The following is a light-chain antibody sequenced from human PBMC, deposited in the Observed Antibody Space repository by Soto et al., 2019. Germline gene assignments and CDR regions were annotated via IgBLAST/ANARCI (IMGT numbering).Light chain of an antibody. CDR3: QQRSNWPPIT. CDR1: QSVSSY. CDR2: DAS. J-gene: IGKJ5*01. V-gene: IGKV3-11*01. Sequence: EIVLTQSPATLSLSPGERATLSCRASQSVSSYLAWYQQKPGQAPRLLIYDASNRATGIPVRFSGSGSGTDFTLTTSSLEPEDFAVYYCQQRSNWPPITFGQGTRLEIK.